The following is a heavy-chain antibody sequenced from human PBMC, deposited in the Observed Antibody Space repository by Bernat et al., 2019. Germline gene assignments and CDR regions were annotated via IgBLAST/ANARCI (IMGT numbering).Heavy chain of an antibody. J-gene: IGHJ4*02. CDR2: ISNAGGTI. Sequence: QLVESGGGLVKPGESLRLSCAASGFSFSTYSMNWVRQAPGKGLERVSSISNAGGTIYYADSVGGRFTISRDNAENSLFLQMNSLRAEDTAVYYCAARHCSNGVCQFDDWGQGTLVTVSS. V-gene: IGHV3-21*01. D-gene: IGHD2-8*01. CDR3: AARHCSNGVCQFDD. CDR1: GFSFSTYS.